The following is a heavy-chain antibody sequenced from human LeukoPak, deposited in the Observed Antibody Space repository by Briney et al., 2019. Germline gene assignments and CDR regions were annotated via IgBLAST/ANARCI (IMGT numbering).Heavy chain of an antibody. CDR1: GFTFSSYN. J-gene: IGHJ4*02. CDR3: ARERGYYDY. Sequence: GGSLRLPCAASGFTFSSYNMNWVRQAPGKGLEWVSFISSSSSYIYYADSVKGRFTISRDNAKSSLYLQMNSLRAEDTAVYFCARERGYYDYWGQGTLVTVSS. D-gene: IGHD3-22*01. CDR2: ISSSSSYI. V-gene: IGHV3-21*01.